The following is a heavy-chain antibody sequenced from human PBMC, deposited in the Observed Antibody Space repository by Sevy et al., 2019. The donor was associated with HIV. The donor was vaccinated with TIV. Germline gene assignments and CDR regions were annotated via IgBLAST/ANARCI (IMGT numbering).Heavy chain of an antibody. CDR1: GGSISSSSYD. CDR3: ARQGGIVDRAFDY. D-gene: IGHD2-21*01. V-gene: IGHV4-39*01. CDR2: MYSSGNT. Sequence: SETLSLTCTVSGGSISSSSYDWGWIRQPPGKGLEWIGSMYSSGNTYYNPSLKSRVTIFVDTSKNQISLKLTSVTAADTAVYYCARQGGIVDRAFDYLGQGTLVTVSS. J-gene: IGHJ4*02.